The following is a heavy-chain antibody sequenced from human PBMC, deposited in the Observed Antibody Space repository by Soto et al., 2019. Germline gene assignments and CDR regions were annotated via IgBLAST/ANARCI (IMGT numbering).Heavy chain of an antibody. CDR2: IHYTGST. V-gene: IGHV4-59*01. CDR1: GGSMSRYY. Sequence: ETLSLTCTVSGGSMSRYYWTWIRQPPGKGLEWIGNIHYTGSTNYNPSLKSRVTILLGTSTSQFSLKVSSVTAADTAVYYCARDLTISSTDGPLDPWGHGTLVTVST. J-gene: IGHJ5*02. D-gene: IGHD1-1*01. CDR3: ARDLTISSTDGPLDP.